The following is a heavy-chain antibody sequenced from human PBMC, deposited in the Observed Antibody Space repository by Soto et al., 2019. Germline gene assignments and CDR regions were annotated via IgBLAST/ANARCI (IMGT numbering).Heavy chain of an antibody. CDR2: IYYSGST. CDR1: GGSISSSSYY. V-gene: IGHV4-39*01. Sequence: QLQLQESGPGLVKPSETLSLTCTVSGGSISSSSYYWGWIRQPPGKGLEWIGSIYYSGSTYYNPSLKSRVTISVDTSKNQFSLKLSSVTAADTAVYYCARHKIVVQPGSNWFDPWGQGTLVTVSS. CDR3: ARHKIVVQPGSNWFDP. J-gene: IGHJ5*02. D-gene: IGHD2-15*01.